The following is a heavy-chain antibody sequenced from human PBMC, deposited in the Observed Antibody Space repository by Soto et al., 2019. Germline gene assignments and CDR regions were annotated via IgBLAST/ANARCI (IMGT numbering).Heavy chain of an antibody. D-gene: IGHD6-6*01. J-gene: IGHJ6*03. CDR2: IKQDGSEK. V-gene: IGHV3-7*01. CDR1: GFTFSSYW. CDR3: ARGGKAARTVYYYYYYYMDV. Sequence: PGGSLRLSCAASGFTFSSYWMSWVRQAPGKGLEWVANIKQDGSEKYYVDSVKGRFTISRDNAKNSLYLQMNSLRAEDTAVYYCARGGKAARTVYYYYYYYMDVWGKGTTVTVSS.